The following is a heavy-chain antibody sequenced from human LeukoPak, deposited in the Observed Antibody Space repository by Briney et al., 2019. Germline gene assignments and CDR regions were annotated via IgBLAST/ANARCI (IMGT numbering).Heavy chain of an antibody. CDR2: ISAYNGNT. D-gene: IGHD5-12*01. J-gene: IGHJ6*04. V-gene: IGHV1-18*04. CDR3: ARRSSGYDYYYYYGMDV. CDR1: GYTFTSYG. Sequence: GASVKVSCEASGYTFTSYGISWVRQAPGQGLEWMGWISAYNGNTNYAQKLQGRVTMTTDTSTSTAYMELRSLRSDDTAVYYCARRSSGYDYYYYYGMDVWGKGTTVTVSS.